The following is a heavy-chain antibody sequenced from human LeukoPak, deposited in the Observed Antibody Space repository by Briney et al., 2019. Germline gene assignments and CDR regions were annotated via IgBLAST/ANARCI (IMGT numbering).Heavy chain of an antibody. D-gene: IGHD3-16*02. CDR2: INPSGSST. CDR1: GGTFSSYA. CDR3: ARDNSVGDIAWWFDP. V-gene: IGHV1-46*01. J-gene: IGHJ5*02. Sequence: RASVKVFCKASGGTFSSYAISWVRQAPGRGLEWMGLINPSGSSTLYAQKFQGRVTMTRDMSTTTDYVELSSLRSEDTAVYYCARDNSVGDIAWWFDPWGQGTLVTVSS.